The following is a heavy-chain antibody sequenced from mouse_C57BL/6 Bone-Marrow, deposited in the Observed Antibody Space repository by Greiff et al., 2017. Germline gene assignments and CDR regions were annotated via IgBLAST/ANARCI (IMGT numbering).Heavy chain of an antibody. CDR3: SRSGYGGFAY. CDR1: GYTFTSYY. D-gene: IGHD1-1*02. J-gene: IGHJ3*01. Sequence: QVQLQQPGAELVKPGASVKLSCKSSGYTFTSYYMSWVKQRPGQGLEWIGGINPSNGGTNFNEEFKSKATLTADKSSNTAYMQLSSLTSEDSAVYYCSRSGYGGFAYWGQGTLVTVSA. V-gene: IGHV1S81*02. CDR2: INPSNGGT.